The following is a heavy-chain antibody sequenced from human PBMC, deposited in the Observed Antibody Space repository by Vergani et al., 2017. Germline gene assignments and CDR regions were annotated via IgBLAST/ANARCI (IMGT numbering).Heavy chain of an antibody. CDR1: GFTFDDYA. D-gene: IGHD4-17*01. Sequence: EVQLVESGGGLVQPGRSLRLSCAASGFTFDDYAMHWVRQAPGKGLEWVSGISWNSGSIGYADSVKGRFTISRDNAKNSLYLQMNSLRAEDTALYYCAKENSYGYYFDYWGQGTLVTVSS. V-gene: IGHV3-9*01. CDR3: AKENSYGYYFDY. J-gene: IGHJ4*02. CDR2: ISWNSGSI.